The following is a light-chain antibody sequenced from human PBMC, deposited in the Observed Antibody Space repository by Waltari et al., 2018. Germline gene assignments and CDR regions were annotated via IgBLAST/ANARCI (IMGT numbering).Light chain of an antibody. CDR1: QSIDRY. V-gene: IGKV1-39*01. J-gene: IGKJ2*01. CDR2: AAS. Sequence: DIQMTQSPSSLSASVGDRVTITCRASQSIDRYLIWYQQKPGKAPKLLIYAASSLQSGVPSRFSGSGSGTDFTLTISSLQPEDFATYYCQQGYSTPRTFGQGTKVEI. CDR3: QQGYSTPRT.